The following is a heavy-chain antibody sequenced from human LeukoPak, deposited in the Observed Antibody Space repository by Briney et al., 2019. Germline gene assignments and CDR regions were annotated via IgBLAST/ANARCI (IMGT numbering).Heavy chain of an antibody. Sequence: GGSLRLSCAASGFTFSSYWMSWVRQAPGKGLEWVANIKQDGSEKYYVDSVKGRFTISRDNAKNSLYLQMNSLRAEDTAVYYCGRDSTIFGGVYYYYYMDGWGKGTTVTVSS. J-gene: IGHJ6*03. CDR1: GFTFSSYW. CDR2: IKQDGSEK. V-gene: IGHV3-7*01. D-gene: IGHD3-3*01. CDR3: GRDSTIFGGVYYYYYMDG.